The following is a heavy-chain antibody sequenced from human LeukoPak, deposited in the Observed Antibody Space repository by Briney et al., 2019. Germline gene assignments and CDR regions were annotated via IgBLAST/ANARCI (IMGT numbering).Heavy chain of an antibody. CDR2: IIPIFGTA. V-gene: IGHV1-69*01. CDR1: GGTFSSYA. D-gene: IGHD6-13*01. Sequence: ASVKVSFKASGGTFSSYAISGVRQAPGQGLDWMGGIIPIFGTANYAQKFQGRVTITADESTSTAYMELSSLRSEDTAVYYCARADGIAGLGYYYYYGMDVWGQGTTVTVSS. J-gene: IGHJ6*02. CDR3: ARADGIAGLGYYYYYGMDV.